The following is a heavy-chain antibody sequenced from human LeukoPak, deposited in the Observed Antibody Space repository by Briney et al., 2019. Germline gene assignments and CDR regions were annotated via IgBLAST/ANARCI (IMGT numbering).Heavy chain of an antibody. J-gene: IGHJ4*02. CDR1: GFTFSSYS. CDR2: ISSSSSYI. Sequence: GGSLRLSCAASGFTFSSYSMNWVRQAPGKGLEWVSSISSSSSYIYYADSVKGRFTISRDNAKNSLYLQMNSLRAEDTAVHYCARERWDTAMDDFDYWGQGTLVTVSS. D-gene: IGHD5-18*01. CDR3: ARERWDTAMDDFDY. V-gene: IGHV3-21*01.